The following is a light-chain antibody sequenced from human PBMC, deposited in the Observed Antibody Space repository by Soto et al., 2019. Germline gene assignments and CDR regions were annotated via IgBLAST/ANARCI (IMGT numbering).Light chain of an antibody. CDR1: KLGDKY. J-gene: IGLJ2*01. CDR3: QAWDSSTYVV. CDR2: QDS. Sequence: SYELTQPPSVSVSPGQTASITCSGDKLGDKYACWYQQKPGQSPVLVIYQDSKRPSGIPERFSGSNSGNIATLTISGTQAMEEADYYCQAWDSSTYVVFGGGTKLTVL. V-gene: IGLV3-1*01.